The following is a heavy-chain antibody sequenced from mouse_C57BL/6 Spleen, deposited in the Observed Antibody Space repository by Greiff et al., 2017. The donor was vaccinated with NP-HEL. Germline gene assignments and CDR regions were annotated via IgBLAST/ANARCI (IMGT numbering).Heavy chain of an antibody. Sequence: QVQLQQPGAELVMPGASVKLSCKASGYTFTSYWMHWVKQRPGQGLEWIGEIDPSDSYTNYNQKFKGKATLTVDKSSSTAYMQHISLTSEDSAVDYCARSDYGNYPYSSDVWGTGTTLTVSS. J-gene: IGHJ2*01. D-gene: IGHD2-1*01. CDR3: ARSDYGNYPYSSDV. CDR2: IDPSDSYT. V-gene: IGHV1-69*01. CDR1: GYTFTSYW.